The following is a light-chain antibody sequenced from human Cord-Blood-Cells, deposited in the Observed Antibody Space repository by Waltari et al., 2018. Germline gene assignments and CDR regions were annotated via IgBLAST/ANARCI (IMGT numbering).Light chain of an antibody. CDR1: QSFSSW. CDR3: QQYNSYSIT. J-gene: IGKJ5*01. V-gene: IGKV1-5*01. Sequence: DIQMTQSPSTLSASVGDRVTITCRASQSFSSWLAWYQQKPVKAPKLLIYDASSLESGVPSRFSGSGTGTEFTLTINSLQPDDFATYYCQQYNSYSITFGQGTRLEIK. CDR2: DAS.